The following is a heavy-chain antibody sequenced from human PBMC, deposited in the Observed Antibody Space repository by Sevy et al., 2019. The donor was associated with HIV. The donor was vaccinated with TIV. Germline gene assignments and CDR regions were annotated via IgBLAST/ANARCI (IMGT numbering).Heavy chain of an antibody. J-gene: IGHJ4*02. CDR2: INPHNGNT. CDR3: AREGTLVTMII. CDR1: GYTFTNHG. D-gene: IGHD3-22*01. V-gene: IGHV1-18*01. Sequence: ASVKVSCKASGYTFTNHGISWVRQAPGQGLEWMGWINPHNGNTKYAQKLQDRVTMTTDTSTNTAYMVVRSLRSDDTAVYYCAREGTLVTMIIWGQGTLVTVSS.